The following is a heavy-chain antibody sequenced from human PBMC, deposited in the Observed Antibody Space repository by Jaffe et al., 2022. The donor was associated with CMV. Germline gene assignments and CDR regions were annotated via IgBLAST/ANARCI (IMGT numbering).Heavy chain of an antibody. V-gene: IGHV4-59*08. J-gene: IGHJ3*02. Sequence: QVQLQESGPGLVKPSETLSLTCTVSGGSISSYYWSWIRQPPGKGLEWIGYIYYSGSTNYNPSLKSRVTISVDTSKNQFSLKLSSVTAADTAVYYCARHHYYYDSSGYYRYDAFDIWGQGTMVTVSS. CDR1: GGSISSYY. CDR3: ARHHYYYDSSGYYRYDAFDI. D-gene: IGHD3-22*01. CDR2: IYYSGST.